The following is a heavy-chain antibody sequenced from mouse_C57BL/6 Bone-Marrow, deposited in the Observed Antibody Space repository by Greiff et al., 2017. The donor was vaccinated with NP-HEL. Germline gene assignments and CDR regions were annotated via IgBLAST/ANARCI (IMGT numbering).Heavy chain of an antibody. CDR3: ARRTGGSLDY. CDR1: GYSFTGYY. D-gene: IGHD1-1*02. J-gene: IGHJ2*01. CDR2: INPSTGGT. Sequence: EVKLMESGPELVKPGASVKISCKASGYSFTGYYMNWVKQSPEKSLEWIGEINPSTGGTTYNQKFKAKATLTVDKSSSTAYMQLKSLTSEDSAVYYCARRTGGSLDYWGQGTTLTVSS. V-gene: IGHV1-42*01.